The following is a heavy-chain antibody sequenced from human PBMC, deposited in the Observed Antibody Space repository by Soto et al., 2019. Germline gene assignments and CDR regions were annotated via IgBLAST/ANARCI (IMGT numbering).Heavy chain of an antibody. V-gene: IGHV3-33*01. J-gene: IGHJ4*02. Sequence: PGGSLRLSCAASGFTFSSYGMHWVRQAPGKGLGWVAVIWYDGSNKYYEDSVKGRFTTSRANSKNTLYLQMNSLRAEDTAVYYCARDLGHYYDSSGSLDYWGQGTLVTVSS. CDR2: IWYDGSNK. CDR3: ARDLGHYYDSSGSLDY. CDR1: GFTFSSYG. D-gene: IGHD3-22*01.